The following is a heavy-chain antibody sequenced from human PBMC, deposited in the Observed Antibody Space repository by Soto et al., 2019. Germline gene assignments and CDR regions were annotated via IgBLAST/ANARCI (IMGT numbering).Heavy chain of an antibody. V-gene: IGHV5-51*01. D-gene: IGHD3-22*01. J-gene: IGHJ6*02. Sequence: PGESLKISCKGSGYSFTSYWIGWVRQMPGKGLEWMGIIYPGDSDTRYSPSFQGQVTISADKSISTAYLQWSSLKASDTAMYYCARACFYDSSGYYYYRMDVWGQGTTVTVSS. CDR1: GYSFTSYW. CDR3: ARACFYDSSGYYYYRMDV. CDR2: IYPGDSDT.